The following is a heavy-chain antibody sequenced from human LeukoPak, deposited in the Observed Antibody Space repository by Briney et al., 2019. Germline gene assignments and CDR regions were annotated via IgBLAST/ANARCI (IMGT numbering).Heavy chain of an antibody. CDR3: ARGAAMVAYYFDY. D-gene: IGHD5-18*01. J-gene: IGHJ4*02. CDR2: IIPIFGTA. V-gene: IGHV1-69*05. CDR1: GGTFSSYA. Sequence: SVKVSCKASGGTFSSYAISWVRQAPGQGLEWMGRIIPIFGTANYAQKFQGRVTITTDESTSTAYMELSSRRSEDTAVYYCARGAAMVAYYFDYWGQGTLVTVSS.